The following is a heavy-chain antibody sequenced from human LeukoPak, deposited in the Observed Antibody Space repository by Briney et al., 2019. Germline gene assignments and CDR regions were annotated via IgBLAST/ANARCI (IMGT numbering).Heavy chain of an antibody. CDR3: AREVRFCTGDTCYRWFDP. CDR2: IYHSGST. CDR1: SGSISSGAYS. V-gene: IGHV4-30-2*01. Sequence: SETLSLTCAVSSGSISSGAYSWSWIRQPPGKGLEWIGYIYHSGSTYYNPSLKSRVTISVDRSKNQFSLKLSSVTAADTAVYYCAREVRFCTGDTCYRWFDPWGQGTLVTVSS. J-gene: IGHJ5*02. D-gene: IGHD2-15*01.